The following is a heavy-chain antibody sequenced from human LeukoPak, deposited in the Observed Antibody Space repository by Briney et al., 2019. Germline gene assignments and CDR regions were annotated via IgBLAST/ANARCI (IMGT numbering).Heavy chain of an antibody. J-gene: IGHJ4*02. CDR2: ISYDGSNK. Sequence: GGSLRLSCAASGFTFSSYAMHWVRQAPGKGLEWVAVISYDGSNKYYADSVKGRFTISRDNSKNTLYLQMNSLRAEDTAVYYCARDPWVTATLYYFDYWGQGTLVTVSS. V-gene: IGHV3-30-3*01. CDR3: ARDPWVTATLYYFDY. CDR1: GFTFSSYA. D-gene: IGHD2-21*02.